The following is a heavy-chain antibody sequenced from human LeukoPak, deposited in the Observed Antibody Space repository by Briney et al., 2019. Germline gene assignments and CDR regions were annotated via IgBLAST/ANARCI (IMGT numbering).Heavy chain of an antibody. J-gene: IGHJ6*03. Sequence: ESSETLSLTCTVSGGSISSSSYYWGWIRQPPGKGLEWIGSVFYSGNTYYNPSLKSRVTISVDTSKNQFSLKLSSVTAADTAVYYCARVVAAQGYYYYYMDVWXXXTTVTVSS. CDR1: GGSISSSSYY. CDR2: VFYSGNT. V-gene: IGHV4-39*07. D-gene: IGHD6-13*01. CDR3: ARVVAAQGYYYYYMDV.